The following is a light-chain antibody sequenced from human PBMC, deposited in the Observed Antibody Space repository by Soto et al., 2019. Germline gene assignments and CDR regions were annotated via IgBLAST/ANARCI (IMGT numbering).Light chain of an antibody. J-gene: IGKJ1*01. CDR3: QQYTSYSRA. Sequence: DIQMTQSPSTLSASVEDRVTITCRASQSISHFLAWYQQKPGKVPKLLIYDASNLGSGVPSRFSGSGSGTDFTLTISGLQPDDFTTYYCQQYTSYSRAFGQGTKVDLK. CDR2: DAS. CDR1: QSISHF. V-gene: IGKV1-5*01.